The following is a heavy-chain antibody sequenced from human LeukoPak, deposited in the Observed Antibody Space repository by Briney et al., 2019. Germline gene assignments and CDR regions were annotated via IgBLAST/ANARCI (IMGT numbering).Heavy chain of an antibody. V-gene: IGHV1-69*06. CDR1: GGTFNSYA. Sequence: EASVKVSCKASGGTFNSYAISWVRQAPGQGLEWMGGIIPIFGTANYAQKFQGRVTITADKSTSTAYMELSSLRSEDTAVYYCARGNRHSSSTPYDYWGQGTLVTVSS. CDR2: IIPIFGTA. D-gene: IGHD6-6*01. CDR3: ARGNRHSSSTPYDY. J-gene: IGHJ4*02.